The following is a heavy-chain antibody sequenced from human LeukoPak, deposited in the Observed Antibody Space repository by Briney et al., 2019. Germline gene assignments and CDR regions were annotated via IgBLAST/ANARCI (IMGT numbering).Heavy chain of an antibody. CDR1: GFTFSSYA. Sequence: GGSLRLSCAASGFTFSSYAMSWVRQAPGKGLEWVAVISYDGSNKYYADSVKGRFTISRDNSKNTLYLQMNSLRAEDTAVYYCARDPVGDYRFDYWGQGTLVTVSS. CDR3: ARDPVGDYRFDY. CDR2: ISYDGSNK. J-gene: IGHJ4*02. D-gene: IGHD4-17*01. V-gene: IGHV3-30-3*01.